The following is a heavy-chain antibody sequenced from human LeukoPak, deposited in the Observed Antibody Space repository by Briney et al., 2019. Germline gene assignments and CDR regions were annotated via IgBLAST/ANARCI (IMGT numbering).Heavy chain of an antibody. Sequence: SETLSLTCTVSGGSISSSSYYWGWLRQPPGKGLEWIGSIYYSGSTYYNPSLKSRVTISVDTSKNQFSLKLSSVTAADTAVYYCARVRYSSSRTYYFDYWGQGTLVTVSS. V-gene: IGHV4-39*07. CDR2: IYYSGST. D-gene: IGHD6-13*01. CDR3: ARVRYSSSRTYYFDY. CDR1: GGSISSSSYY. J-gene: IGHJ4*02.